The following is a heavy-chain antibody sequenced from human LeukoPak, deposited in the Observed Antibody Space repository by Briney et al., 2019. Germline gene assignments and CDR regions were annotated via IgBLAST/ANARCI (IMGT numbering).Heavy chain of an antibody. CDR2: INHSGST. CDR1: GGSFSGYY. J-gene: IGHJ4*02. CDR3: ARGMAGYIL. Sequence: NPSETLSLTCAVYGGSFSGYYWSWIRQPPGKGLEWIGEINHSGSTNYNPSLKSRVTISVDTSKNQFSLKLSSVTAADTAVYYCARGMAGYILWGQGTLVTVSS. D-gene: IGHD5-24*01. V-gene: IGHV4-34*01.